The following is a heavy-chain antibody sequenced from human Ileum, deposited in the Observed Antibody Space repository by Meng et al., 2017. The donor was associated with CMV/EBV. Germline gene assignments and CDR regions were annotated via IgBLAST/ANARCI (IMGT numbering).Heavy chain of an antibody. CDR1: GYTFTGYF. J-gene: IGHJ2*01. CDR2: INPNSGGT. V-gene: IGHV1-2*02. CDR3: ARGDDFGSGRKRYFDL. Sequence: GQLVQSGAEVKKPGASVKVSCKASGYTFTGYFLHWVRQAPGQGLEWMGWINPNSGGTNYAQKFQGRVTMSRDTSTSTAYMDLSNLRSDDTAMYYCARGDDFGSGRKRYFDLWGRGTLVTVSS. D-gene: IGHD3-3*01.